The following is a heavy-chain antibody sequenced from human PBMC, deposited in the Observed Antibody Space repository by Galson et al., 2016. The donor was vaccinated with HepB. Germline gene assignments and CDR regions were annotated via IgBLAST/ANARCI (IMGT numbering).Heavy chain of an antibody. CDR3: ARGRGVDV. J-gene: IGHJ4*02. V-gene: IGHV3-7*03. CDR2: IKQDGSEK. Sequence: SLRLSCAASGFTFSNFAMHWVRQAPGKGLEWVANIKQDGSEKYYVDSVKGRFTISRDNAKNSLYLQMNSLRGEDTAVYYCARGRGVDVWGQGTLVTVSS. D-gene: IGHD2-15*01. CDR1: GFTFSNFA.